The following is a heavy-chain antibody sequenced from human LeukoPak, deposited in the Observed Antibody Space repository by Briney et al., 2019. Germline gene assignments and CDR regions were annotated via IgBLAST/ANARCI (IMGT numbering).Heavy chain of an antibody. CDR3: AFRGKVTKTTKGAFDF. CDR1: GFTFGSYA. D-gene: IGHD4-11*01. J-gene: IGHJ3*01. V-gene: IGHV3-23*01. Sequence: GGSLRLSCAASGFTFGSYAMSWVRQAPGKGLEWVSLISGNDGGTYYADSVKGRFTISRDNSKNSLYLQMNSLRAEDTAVYYCAFRGKVTKTTKGAFDFWEQGTMVT. CDR2: ISGNDGGT.